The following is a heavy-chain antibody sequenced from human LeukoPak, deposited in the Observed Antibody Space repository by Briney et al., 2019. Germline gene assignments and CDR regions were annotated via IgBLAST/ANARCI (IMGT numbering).Heavy chain of an antibody. CDR3: ARTAYSDYSLGF. CDR2: ISSDGSST. D-gene: IGHD5-12*01. Sequence: GGSLRLSCAASGFSFNIYAMSWVRQAPGKGLVWVSRISSDGSSTSYADSVKGRFTISRDNAKNTLYLQMNSLRAEDTAVYYCARTAYSDYSLGFWGQGTLVTVSS. J-gene: IGHJ4*02. V-gene: IGHV3-74*01. CDR1: GFSFNIYA.